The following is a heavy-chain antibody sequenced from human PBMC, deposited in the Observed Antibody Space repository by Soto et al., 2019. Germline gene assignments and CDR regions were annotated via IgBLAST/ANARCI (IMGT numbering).Heavy chain of an antibody. CDR1: GGSISSYY. Sequence: PSETLSLTCTVSGGSISSYYWSWIRQPAGKGLEWIGRIYSSGSTNYNPSVKSRVAMSVDTSKNQFSLKLSSVTAADTAVYYCARSLWFGEPSLNWFDPWGQGTLVTVSS. J-gene: IGHJ5*02. CDR3: ARSLWFGEPSLNWFDP. CDR2: IYSSGST. D-gene: IGHD3-10*01. V-gene: IGHV4-4*07.